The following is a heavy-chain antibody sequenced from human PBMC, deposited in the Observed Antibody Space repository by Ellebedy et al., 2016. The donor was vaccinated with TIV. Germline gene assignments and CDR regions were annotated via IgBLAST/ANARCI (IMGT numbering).Heavy chain of an antibody. V-gene: IGHV4-34*01. Sequence: SETLSLXXAVYGGSFSGYYWSWIRQPPGKGLEWIGEINHSGSTYYNPSLKSRVTISVDTSKNQFSLKLSSVTAADTAVYYCARRSIMITFGGVIVKGGVDYWGQGTLVTVSS. D-gene: IGHD3-16*02. CDR2: INHSGST. J-gene: IGHJ4*02. CDR3: ARRSIMITFGGVIVKGGVDY. CDR1: GGSFSGYY.